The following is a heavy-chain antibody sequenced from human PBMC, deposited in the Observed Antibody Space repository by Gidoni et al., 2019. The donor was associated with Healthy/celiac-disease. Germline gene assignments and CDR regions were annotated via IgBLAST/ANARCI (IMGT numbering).Heavy chain of an antibody. CDR1: GGSFSGYC. V-gene: IGHV4-34*01. CDR3: AREGVAGSPHGMDV. J-gene: IGHJ6*02. CDR2: INHSGSN. D-gene: IGHD3-3*01. Sequence: QVQLQQWGAGLFQPSETLSLTCAVYGGSFSGYCWSWIRPPPWKGLEWSGEINHSGSNNYNPSLKSRVNKSVDTSKIQFSMKRSSVTAADTAVYDCAREGVAGSPHGMDVWGQGTTVTVSS.